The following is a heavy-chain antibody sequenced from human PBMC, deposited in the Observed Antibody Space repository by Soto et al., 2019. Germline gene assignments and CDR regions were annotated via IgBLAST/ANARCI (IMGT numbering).Heavy chain of an antibody. CDR3: ARARVDFWSGYYTGKSLYYFDY. D-gene: IGHD3-3*01. Sequence: SETLSLTCTVSCGSVSSGSYYWSWIRQPPGKGLEWIGYIYYSGSTNYNPSLKSRVTISVDTSKNQFSLKLSSVTAADTAVYYCARARVDFWSGYYTGKSLYYFDYWGQGTLVTVPQ. J-gene: IGHJ4*02. CDR2: IYYSGST. V-gene: IGHV4-61*01. CDR1: CGSVSSGSYY.